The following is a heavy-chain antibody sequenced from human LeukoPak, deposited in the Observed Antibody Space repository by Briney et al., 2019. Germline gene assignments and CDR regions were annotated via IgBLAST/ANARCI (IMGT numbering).Heavy chain of an antibody. CDR2: ISYDGSSR. J-gene: IGHJ4*02. CDR1: GFTFSGHV. CDR3: ATTGSFVFDY. Sequence: GGSLRLSCAVSGFTFSGHVMHWVRQAPGKGLEWVATISYDGSSRYYADSVKGPFTISRDNSKNTLYLQMHSLRPEDTAIYYCATTGSFVFDYWGQGTLVTVS. V-gene: IGHV3-30*04. D-gene: IGHD1-14*01.